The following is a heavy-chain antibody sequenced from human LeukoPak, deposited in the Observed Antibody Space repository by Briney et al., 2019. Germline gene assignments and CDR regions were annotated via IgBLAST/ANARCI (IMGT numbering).Heavy chain of an antibody. CDR2: FDPEDGET. Sequence: GASVKVSCKVSGYTLTELSMHWVRQAPGKGLEWMGGFDPEDGETIYAQKFQGRATMTEDTSTDTAYMELSSLRSEDTAVYYCATAHDFWSGYINWFDPWGQGTLVTVSS. J-gene: IGHJ5*02. CDR3: ATAHDFWSGYINWFDP. V-gene: IGHV1-24*01. D-gene: IGHD3-3*01. CDR1: GYTLTELS.